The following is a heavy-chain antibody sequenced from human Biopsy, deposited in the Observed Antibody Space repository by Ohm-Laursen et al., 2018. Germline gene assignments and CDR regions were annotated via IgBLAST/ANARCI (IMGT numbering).Heavy chain of an antibody. J-gene: IGHJ3*01. V-gene: IGHV3-48*03. CDR3: ARLNSGTYDASDL. CDR2: IYGGGSPV. CDR1: GFAFNLYE. Sequence: SLRLSCAASGFAFNLYEMNWARQAPGKGMEWTSYIYGGGSPVSYADSVKGRFTISRDNAQNSLYLHMNSLRAEDTAVYYCARLNSGTYDASDLWGQRTMVIVSS. D-gene: IGHD1-26*01.